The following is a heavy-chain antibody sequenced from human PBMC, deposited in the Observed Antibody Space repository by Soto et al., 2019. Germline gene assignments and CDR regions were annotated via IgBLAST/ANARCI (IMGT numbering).Heavy chain of an antibody. V-gene: IGHV2-5*02. CDR3: AAAKYSDFSNGIGGGFDP. Sequence: QITLKESGPTLVNPTQTLTLTCTFSGFSLTTSGVGVGWVRQPPGKALEWLAVVYWDDDKRYNPSLRTILTITTDTSKHHVFLTLTNMDTVDTATYFCAAAKYSDFSNGIGGGFDPWGQGTLVTVSS. D-gene: IGHD3-3*01. CDR1: GFSLTTSGVG. CDR2: VYWDDDK. J-gene: IGHJ5*02.